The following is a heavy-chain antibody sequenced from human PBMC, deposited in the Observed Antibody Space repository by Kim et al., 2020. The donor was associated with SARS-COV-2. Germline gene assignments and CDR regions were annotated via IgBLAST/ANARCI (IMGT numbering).Heavy chain of an antibody. J-gene: IGHJ5*02. CDR1: GGSFSGYY. CDR3: ARKNWFDP. Sequence: SETLSLTCAVYGGSFSGYYWSWIRQPPGKGLEWIGEINHSGSTSYNPSLKSRVTISVDTSKNQFSLKLSSVTAADTAVYYCARKNWFDPWGQGTLVTVSS. V-gene: IGHV4-34*01. CDR2: INHSGST.